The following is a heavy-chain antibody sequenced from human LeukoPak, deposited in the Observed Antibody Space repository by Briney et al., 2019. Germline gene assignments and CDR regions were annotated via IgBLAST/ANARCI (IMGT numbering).Heavy chain of an antibody. Sequence: APVKVSCKASGYTFTSYDINWVRQATGQGLEWMGWMNPNSGNTGYAQKFQGRVTMTRNSSITTAYMELSSLRPEDTAVYYCARRHGRCSDGSCYYPDYWGQGTLVTVSS. D-gene: IGHD2-15*01. V-gene: IGHV1-8*01. J-gene: IGHJ4*02. CDR3: ARRHGRCSDGSCYYPDY. CDR2: MNPNSGNT. CDR1: GYTFTSYD.